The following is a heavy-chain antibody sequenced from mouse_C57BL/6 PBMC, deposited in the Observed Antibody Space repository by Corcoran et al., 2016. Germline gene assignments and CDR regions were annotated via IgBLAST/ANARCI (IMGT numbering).Heavy chain of an antibody. CDR2: IYPGDVDT. Sequence: QVQLQQSGAELVKPGASVKISCKASGYAFSSYWMNWVKQRPGKGLEWIGQIYPGDVDTNYNGKFKGKATLTADKSSSTAYMQLSSLTSEDSAVYFCERHHGNLYYFDYWGQGTTLTVSS. D-gene: IGHD2-1*01. CDR1: GYAFSSYW. CDR3: ERHHGNLYYFDY. V-gene: IGHV1-80*01. J-gene: IGHJ2*01.